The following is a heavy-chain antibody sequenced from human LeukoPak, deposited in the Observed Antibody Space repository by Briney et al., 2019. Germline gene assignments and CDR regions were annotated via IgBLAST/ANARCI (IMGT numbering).Heavy chain of an antibody. CDR2: IYSSGST. CDR3: ARIRDGGYEYYYYYMDV. J-gene: IGHJ6*03. Sequence: SETLSLTCTVSGGSISSSSYYWSWIRQPAGKGLEWIGRIYSSGSTNYNPSLKSRLTISVDTSKNQFYLMLRSVTAADTALYYCARIRDGGYEYYYYYMDVWGKGTTVTVSS. V-gene: IGHV4-61*02. CDR1: GGSISSSSYY. D-gene: IGHD3-22*01.